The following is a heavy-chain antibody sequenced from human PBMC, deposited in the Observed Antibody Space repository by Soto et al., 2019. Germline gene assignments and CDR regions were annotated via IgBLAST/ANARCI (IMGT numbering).Heavy chain of an antibody. CDR1: GFTFSSYG. V-gene: IGHV3-74*02. Sequence: VQLVESGGGVVQPGRSLRLSCAASGFTFSSYGMHWVRQAPGKGLEWVSRMNSDGSSTNYADSVKGRFTVSRDNAKNTLYLQMNSLRAEDTAVYYCATAEVDYWGPGTLVTVSS. J-gene: IGHJ4*02. CDR3: ATAEVDY. CDR2: MNSDGSST.